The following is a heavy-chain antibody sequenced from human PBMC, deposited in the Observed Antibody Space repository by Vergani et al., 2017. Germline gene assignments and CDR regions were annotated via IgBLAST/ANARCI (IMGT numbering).Heavy chain of an antibody. CDR3: ARAGDMVRGVIGRNYYYGMDV. V-gene: IGHV1-69*18. CDR1: GGTFSSYA. D-gene: IGHD3-10*01. CDR2: IIPIFGTA. Sequence: QVQLVQSGAEVKKPGSSVKVSCKASGGTFSSYAISWVRQAPGQGLEWMGRIIPIFGTANYAQKFQGSVTITADESTSTAYMELSSLRSEDTAVDYCARAGDMVRGVIGRNYYYGMDVWGQGTTVTVSS. J-gene: IGHJ6*02.